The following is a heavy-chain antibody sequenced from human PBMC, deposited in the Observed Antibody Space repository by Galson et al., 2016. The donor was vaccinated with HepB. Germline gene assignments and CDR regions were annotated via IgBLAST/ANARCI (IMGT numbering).Heavy chain of an antibody. Sequence: ETLSLTCSVSGGSVSSDNYFWSWIRQPPGKGLEWIGFIYDSGRTNYNPSLKSRVTISLDTSKNQFSLKLSSVTAADTAVYFSARDGLSTLVRGENWFDPWGQGTLVTVSS. D-gene: IGHD3-10*01. CDR3: ARDGLSTLVRGENWFDP. V-gene: IGHV4-61*01. CDR2: IYDSGRT. J-gene: IGHJ5*02. CDR1: GGSVSSDNYF.